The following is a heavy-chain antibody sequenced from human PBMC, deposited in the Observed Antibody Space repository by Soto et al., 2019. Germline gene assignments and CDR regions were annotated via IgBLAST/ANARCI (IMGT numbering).Heavy chain of an antibody. Sequence: ASVKVSCKASGYTFTGYYMHWVRQAPGQGLEWMGWINPNSGGANYAQKFQGRLTMTRDTSISTAYMELSRLRYDATAVYYCARQGNSDAFDIWGQGTMVTVSS. CDR3: ARQGNSDAFDI. J-gene: IGHJ3*02. CDR2: INPNSGGA. CDR1: GYTFTGYY. V-gene: IGHV1-2*02. D-gene: IGHD4-4*01.